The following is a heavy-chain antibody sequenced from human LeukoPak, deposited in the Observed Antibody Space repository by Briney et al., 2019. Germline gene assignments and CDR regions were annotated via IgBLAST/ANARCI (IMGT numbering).Heavy chain of an antibody. J-gene: IGHJ5*02. CDR3: ARDVAYYYGSSGDNWFDP. CDR2: FYTSGST. V-gene: IGHV4-61*02. D-gene: IGHD3-22*01. Sequence: PSQTLSLTCTVSGGSISSRSYYWNWIRQPAGKGLEWIGRFYTSGSTNYNPSLKSRVTISVDTSKNQFSLKLSSVTAADTAVYYCARDVAYYYGSSGDNWFDPWGQGTLVTVSS. CDR1: GGSISSRSYY.